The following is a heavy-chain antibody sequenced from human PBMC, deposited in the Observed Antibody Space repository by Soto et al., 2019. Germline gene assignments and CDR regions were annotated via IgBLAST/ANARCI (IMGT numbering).Heavy chain of an antibody. J-gene: IGHJ3*02. CDR3: PKSSDAWLRAFEI. Sequence: GGSLRLSCAASGFVFSSYAMSWVRQAPGKGLEWVSAISGSGTTAYYADSVKGRFIFSRDNPKNTMYLQMNNLRAEDTAVYFCPKSSDAWLRAFEIWGQGTVVTVSS. V-gene: IGHV3-23*01. D-gene: IGHD3-9*01. CDR2: ISGSGTTA. CDR1: GFVFSSYA.